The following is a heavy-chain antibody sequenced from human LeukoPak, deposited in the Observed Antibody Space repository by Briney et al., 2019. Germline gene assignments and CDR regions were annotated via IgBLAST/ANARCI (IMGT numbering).Heavy chain of an antibody. CDR2: ISGSGGST. J-gene: IGHJ4*02. D-gene: IGHD6-6*01. CDR3: AKETSSSFDY. V-gene: IGHV3-23*01. Sequence: PGGSLRLPCAASGFTFSSYAMNWVRQAPGKGLEWVSAISGSGGSTNYADSVKGRFTISRDDSKNTLYLQMNSLRAEDTAVYYCAKETSSSFDYWGQGTLVTVPS. CDR1: GFTFSSYA.